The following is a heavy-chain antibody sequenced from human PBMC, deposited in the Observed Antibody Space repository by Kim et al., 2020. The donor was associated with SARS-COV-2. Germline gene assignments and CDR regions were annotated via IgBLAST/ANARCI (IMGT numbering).Heavy chain of an antibody. Sequence: SETLSLTCTVSGGSISSNDYYWDWIRQPPGKGLEWIGSISYSGRTYYNPSLKSRVTICVDTSKNQISLKLSSVTAADTGVYYCARGIFGVVIIPYYYYYMDGWGKGTTVTVSS. J-gene: IGHJ6*03. CDR3: ARGIFGVVIIPYYYYYMDG. CDR1: GGSISSNDYY. D-gene: IGHD3-3*01. CDR2: ISYSGRT. V-gene: IGHV4-39*01.